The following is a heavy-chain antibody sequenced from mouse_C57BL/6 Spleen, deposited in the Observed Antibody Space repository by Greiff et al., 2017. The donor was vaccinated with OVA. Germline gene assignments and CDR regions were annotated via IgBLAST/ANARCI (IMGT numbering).Heavy chain of an antibody. CDR2: INPSNGGT. CDR3: ARSVITTKAMDD. CDR1: GYTFTSYW. Sequence: QVQLQQPGTELVKPGASVKLSCKASGYTFTSYWMHWVKQRPGQGLEWIGNINPSNGGTNYNEKFKSKATLTVDKSSSTAYMQLSSLTSEDSAVYDCARSVITTKAMDDWGQGTSVTVSS. V-gene: IGHV1-53*01. D-gene: IGHD1-1*01. J-gene: IGHJ4*01.